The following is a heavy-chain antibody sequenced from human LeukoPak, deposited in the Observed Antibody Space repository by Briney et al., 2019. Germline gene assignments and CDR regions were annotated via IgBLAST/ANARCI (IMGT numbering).Heavy chain of an antibody. J-gene: IGHJ4*02. Sequence: ASVKVSCKASGYTFTGYYMHWVRQAPGQGLERMGWINPNSGGTNYAQKFQGWVTMTRDTSISTAYMELSRLRSDDTAVYYCARGPLITMVRGAQDYWGQGTLVTVSS. CDR3: ARGPLITMVRGAQDY. CDR2: INPNSGGT. V-gene: IGHV1-2*04. D-gene: IGHD3-10*01. CDR1: GYTFTGYY.